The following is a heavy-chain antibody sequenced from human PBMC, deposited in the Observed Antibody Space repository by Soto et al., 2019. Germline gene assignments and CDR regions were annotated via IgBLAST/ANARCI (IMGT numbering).Heavy chain of an antibody. CDR1: GGTLGNFA. V-gene: IGHV1-69*18. Sequence: QVQVVQSGAELKKPGSSVKASCKVSGGTLGNFAIRWVRQASGQGPEWVASIIPIYGTSNVADDFRGRITLTADESTATAYMELSSLRSEDTAIYYCATGSSDCYNYWYFHLWGRGPQVTVSS. D-gene: IGHD2-21*02. J-gene: IGHJ2*01. CDR2: IIPIYGTS. CDR3: ATGSSDCYNYWYFHL.